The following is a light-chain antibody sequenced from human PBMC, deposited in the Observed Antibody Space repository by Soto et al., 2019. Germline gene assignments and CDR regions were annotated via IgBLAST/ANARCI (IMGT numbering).Light chain of an antibody. CDR2: QDS. Sequence: YELTQPPSVSVSPGQTASITCSGDKLGDKYACWYQQKPGQSPVLVIYQDSKRPSGIPERFSGSNSGNTATLTISGTQAMDEADYYCQAWDSSTYVVVGGGTKVTVL. CDR1: KLGDKY. CDR3: QAWDSSTYVV. J-gene: IGLJ2*01. V-gene: IGLV3-1*01.